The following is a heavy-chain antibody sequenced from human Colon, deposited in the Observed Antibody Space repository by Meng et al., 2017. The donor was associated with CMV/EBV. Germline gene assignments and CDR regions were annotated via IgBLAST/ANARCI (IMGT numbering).Heavy chain of an antibody. CDR2: ITTYNGNT. Sequence: ASVKVSCKTSGYTFSHYGITWVRQAPGQGLEWVGWITTYNGNTNYEQKFQGRVTMTTDTSTSTVYMELRILRSDDSAVYYCASVYNYNNLFFYDMDVWGQGTTVTVSS. J-gene: IGHJ6*02. CDR1: GYTFSHYG. CDR3: ASVYNYNNLFFYDMDV. V-gene: IGHV1-18*01. D-gene: IGHD1-20*01.